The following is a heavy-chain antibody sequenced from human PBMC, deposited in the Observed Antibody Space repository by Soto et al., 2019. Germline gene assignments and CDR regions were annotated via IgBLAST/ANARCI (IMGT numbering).Heavy chain of an antibody. V-gene: IGHV3-33*01. CDR3: ARVYSNSWNNGMDV. CDR1: GFTFTDYG. J-gene: IGHJ6*02. CDR2: IWSDGSNT. D-gene: IGHD6-13*01. Sequence: QVQLVESGGGVVQPGGSLRLSCAASGFTFTDYGMHWVRQAPGKGLEWVAGIWSDGSNTYYADSVKGRLTISRDNSQDTLDLQMNSLGGEDTGIYYCARVYSNSWNNGMDVWAQGTTVSVSS.